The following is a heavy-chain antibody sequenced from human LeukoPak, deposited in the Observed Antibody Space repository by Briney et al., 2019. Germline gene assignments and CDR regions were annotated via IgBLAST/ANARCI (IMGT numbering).Heavy chain of an antibody. J-gene: IGHJ4*02. D-gene: IGHD6-19*01. Sequence: QTGGSLRLSCAASGFTFSDYAMRWVRQAPGKGLEWVSAISETGGSTYYADSVKGRFTISRDNAKNSLYLQMNSLRDEDTAVYFCARKSSGWKADYWGQGTLVTVST. CDR2: ISETGGST. CDR1: GFTFSDYA. CDR3: ARKSSGWKADY. V-gene: IGHV3-23*01.